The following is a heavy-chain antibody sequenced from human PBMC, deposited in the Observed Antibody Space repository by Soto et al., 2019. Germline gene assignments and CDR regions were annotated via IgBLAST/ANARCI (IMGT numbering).Heavy chain of an antibody. CDR2: ISGYNGDT. V-gene: IGHV1-18*01. CDR1: GYTFSRYG. Sequence: QGQLVQSGGEVKKSGASVKVSCKASGYTFSRYGISWVRQAPGQGLEWMGWISGYNGDTNYAQKFQGRVTMTIDTSTTAAYMELRGLTSDDTAVYYCAKNGQPPYYYYGLDVWGQGTTVTVS. D-gene: IGHD2-8*01. CDR3: AKNGQPPYYYYGLDV. J-gene: IGHJ6*02.